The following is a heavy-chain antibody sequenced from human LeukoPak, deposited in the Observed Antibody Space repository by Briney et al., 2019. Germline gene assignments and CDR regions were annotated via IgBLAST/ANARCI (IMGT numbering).Heavy chain of an antibody. J-gene: IGHJ5*02. CDR2: ISYDGSNK. D-gene: IGHD3-3*01. CDR1: GFTFSSYA. Sequence: GGSLRLSCAASGFTFSSYAMHWVRQAPGKGLEWVAVISYDGSNKYYADSVKGRFTISRDNSKNTLYLQMNSLRAEDTAVYYCAINSYFLEWSSNWFDPWGQGTLVTVSS. CDR3: AINSYFLEWSSNWFDP. V-gene: IGHV3-30-3*01.